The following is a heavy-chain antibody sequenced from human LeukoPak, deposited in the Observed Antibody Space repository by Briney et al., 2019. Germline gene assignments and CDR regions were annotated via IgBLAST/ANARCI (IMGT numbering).Heavy chain of an antibody. D-gene: IGHD6-19*01. V-gene: IGHV3-7*01. J-gene: IGHJ4*02. Sequence: GGSLRLSCAASGFTFSSYWMSWVRQAPGKGLEWVANIKQDGSEKYYVDSVKGRFTISRDNAKNSLYLQMNSLRAEDTAVYYWARARGWYGVEDFDYWGQGTLVTVSS. CDR3: ARARGWYGVEDFDY. CDR1: GFTFSSYW. CDR2: IKQDGSEK.